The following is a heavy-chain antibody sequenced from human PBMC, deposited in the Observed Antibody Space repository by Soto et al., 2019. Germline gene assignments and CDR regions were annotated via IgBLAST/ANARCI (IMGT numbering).Heavy chain of an antibody. CDR1: GGSISSYY. CDR2: IYYSGST. CDR3: ARGSVLLQKYDYVWGSPATPYYGMDV. V-gene: IGHV4-59*01. Sequence: SETLSLTCTVSGGSISSYYWSWIRQPPGKGLEWIGYIYYSGSTNYNPSLKSRVTISVDTSKNQFSLKLSSVTAAATAVYYCARGSVLLQKYDYVWGSPATPYYGMDVWGQGTTVTVSS. J-gene: IGHJ6*02. D-gene: IGHD3-16*01.